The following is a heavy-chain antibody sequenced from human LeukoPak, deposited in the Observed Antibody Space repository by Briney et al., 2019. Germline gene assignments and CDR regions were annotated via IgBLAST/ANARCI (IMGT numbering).Heavy chain of an antibody. J-gene: IGHJ4*02. CDR3: AKDLGSSGWYGSFDY. V-gene: IGHV3-23*01. D-gene: IGHD6-19*01. Sequence: GGSLRLSCAASGFTFSSYGMSWVRQAPGKGLEWVSAISGSGGSTYYADSVKGRFTISRDNSKNTLYLQMNSLRAEDTAVYYCAKDLGSSGWYGSFDYWGQGTLVTVSS. CDR1: GFTFSSYG. CDR2: ISGSGGST.